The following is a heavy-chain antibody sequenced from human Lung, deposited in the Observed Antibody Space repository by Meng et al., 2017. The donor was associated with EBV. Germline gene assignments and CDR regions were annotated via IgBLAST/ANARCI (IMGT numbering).Heavy chain of an antibody. Sequence: QVQLQESGPGLVKPSQTLSLICTVSGGSISSGGHYWSWIRQHPEKGLEWIGYIYYSGSTYYKPSLKSRLTILVDTSKNQLSLRLSSVTAADTAVYYCARGPTTYFDYWGQGTLVTVSS. V-gene: IGHV4-31*03. CDR1: GGSISSGGHY. D-gene: IGHD4-17*01. CDR2: IYYSGST. J-gene: IGHJ4*02. CDR3: ARGPTTYFDY.